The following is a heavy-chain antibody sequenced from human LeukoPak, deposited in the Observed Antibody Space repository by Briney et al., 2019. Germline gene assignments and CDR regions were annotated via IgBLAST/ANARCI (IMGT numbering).Heavy chain of an antibody. Sequence: PGGSLNPSCPPSEFTFSNYHMTWIRKAQGKGLKWFSYIIPGGDMMYFADSVKGRFTISRDNAKNSLFLQMNSLTADDTAFYYCASGRDILVAGPGGYFDYWGQGTLVTVSS. D-gene: IGHD6-19*01. CDR2: IIPGGDMM. CDR1: EFTFSNYH. CDR3: ASGRDILVAGPGGYFDY. V-gene: IGHV3-11*01. J-gene: IGHJ4*02.